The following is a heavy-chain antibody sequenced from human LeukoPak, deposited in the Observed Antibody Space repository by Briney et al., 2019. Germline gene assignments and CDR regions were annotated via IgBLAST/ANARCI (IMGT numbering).Heavy chain of an antibody. D-gene: IGHD2-21*02. CDR3: ARDCGGDCLALDY. J-gene: IGHJ4*02. Sequence: GRSLRLSCAASGFTFSSYGMHWVRQAPGKGLEWVAVIWYDGSNKYYADSVKGRFTISRDNSKNTLYLQMNSLRAEDTAVYYCARDCGGDCLALDYWGQGTLVTVSS. CDR2: IWYDGSNK. V-gene: IGHV3-33*01. CDR1: GFTFSSYG.